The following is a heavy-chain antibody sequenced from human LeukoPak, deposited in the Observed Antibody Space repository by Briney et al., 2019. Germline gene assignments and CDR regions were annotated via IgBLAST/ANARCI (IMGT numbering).Heavy chain of an antibody. CDR3: ARGGSGNYYTLFDY. V-gene: IGHV3-21*01. J-gene: IGHJ4*02. Sequence: GGSLRLSCAASGFTFSSYTMNWVRQAPGKGLEWVSLISSSSSYIYYADSVKGRFTISRDNAKNSLHLQMNSLRAGDTAVYYCARGGSGNYYTLFDYWGQGTLVTVSS. CDR1: GFTFSSYT. CDR2: ISSSSSYI. D-gene: IGHD3-10*01.